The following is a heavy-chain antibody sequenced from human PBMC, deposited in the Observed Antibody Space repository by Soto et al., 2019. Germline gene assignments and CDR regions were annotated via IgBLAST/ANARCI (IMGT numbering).Heavy chain of an antibody. CDR3: LRETPGNMVRGVNWFDT. D-gene: IGHD3-10*01. V-gene: IGHV6-1*01. J-gene: IGHJ5*02. CDR2: TYYRSKWYN. Sequence: QTLSLTCSISGDRVSSNSAAWNWIRQSPSRGLEWLGRTYYRSKWYNDYAVSVKSRITINPDTSKNQFSLQLNSVTPEDTAVYYCLRETPGNMVRGVNWFDTGGQGTLGSVS. CDR1: GDRVSSNSAA.